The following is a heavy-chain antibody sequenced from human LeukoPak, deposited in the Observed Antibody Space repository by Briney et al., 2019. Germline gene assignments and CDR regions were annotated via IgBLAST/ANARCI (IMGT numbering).Heavy chain of an antibody. CDR1: GFTFSSYA. CDR3: ARDVWDYGDYMDY. V-gene: IGHV3-30*04. D-gene: IGHD4-17*01. CDR2: ISYDGSNK. J-gene: IGHJ4*02. Sequence: GRSLRPSCAASGFTFSSYAMHWVRQAPGKGLEWVAVISYDGSNKYYADSVKGRFTISRDNSKNTLYLQMNSLRAEDTAVYYCARDVWDYGDYMDYWGQGTLVTVSS.